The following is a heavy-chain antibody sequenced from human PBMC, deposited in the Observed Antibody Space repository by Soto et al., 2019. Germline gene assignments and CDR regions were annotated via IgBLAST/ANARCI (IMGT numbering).Heavy chain of an antibody. D-gene: IGHD1-26*01. CDR2: ISAYNGNT. V-gene: IGHV1-18*01. Sequence: QVQLVQSGAEVKKPGASVKVSCKASGYTFTSYGISWVRQAPGQGLEWMGGISAYNGNTNYAQKPQGRVTMPTDTPTSTADMELRSLRSDDTAVDYRARWELRESLGAFDIWGQGTMVTVSS. CDR3: ARWELRESLGAFDI. J-gene: IGHJ3*02. CDR1: GYTFTSYG.